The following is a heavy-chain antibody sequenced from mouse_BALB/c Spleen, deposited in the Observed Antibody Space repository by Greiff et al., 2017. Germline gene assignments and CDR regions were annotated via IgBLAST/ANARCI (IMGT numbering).Heavy chain of an antibody. CDR3: ARDRRVGYAMDY. D-gene: IGHD1-1*02. CDR1: GFTFSSYG. Sequence: DVHLVESGGGLVQPGGSLKLSCAASGFTFSSYGMSWVRQTPDKRLELVATINSNGGSTYYPDSVKGRFTISRDNAKNTLYLQMSSLKSEDTAMYYCARDRRVGYAMDYWGQGTSVTVSS. V-gene: IGHV5-6-3*01. CDR2: INSNGGST. J-gene: IGHJ4*01.